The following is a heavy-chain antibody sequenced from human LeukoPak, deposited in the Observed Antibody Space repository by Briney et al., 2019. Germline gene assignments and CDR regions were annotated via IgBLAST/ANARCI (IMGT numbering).Heavy chain of an antibody. V-gene: IGHV3-30*02. J-gene: IGHJ4*02. Sequence: YADSVKGRFTISRDNSKNTLYLQMNSLRTEDTAVYFCAKDGRGWEPPSGYFDYWGQGTLVTVSS. CDR3: AKDGRGWEPPSGYFDY. D-gene: IGHD1-26*01.